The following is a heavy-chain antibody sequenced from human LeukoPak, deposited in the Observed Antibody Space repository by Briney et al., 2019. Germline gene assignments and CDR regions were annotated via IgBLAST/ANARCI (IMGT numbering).Heavy chain of an antibody. V-gene: IGHV3-11*04. D-gene: IGHD6-19*01. Sequence: GGSLRLSCAASGFTFSDYYMSWIRQAPGKGLEWVSYISSSGSTIYYADSVKGRFTISRDNAKNSLYLQMNSLRAEDTAVYYCAKDTTAVAGTYYYYYMDVWGKGTTVTISS. CDR1: GFTFSDYY. CDR3: AKDTTAVAGTYYYYYMDV. J-gene: IGHJ6*03. CDR2: ISSSGSTI.